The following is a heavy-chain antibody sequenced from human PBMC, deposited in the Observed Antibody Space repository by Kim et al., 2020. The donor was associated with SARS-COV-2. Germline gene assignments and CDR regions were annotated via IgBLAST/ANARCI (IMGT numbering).Heavy chain of an antibody. CDR2: GVST. V-gene: IGHV3-23*01. Sequence: GVSTYYAASVKGRFTISRDNSQNTLYLQMNSRRAEDTAVYYCAKDRSFYYWGQGTLVTVSS. J-gene: IGHJ4*02. CDR3: AKDRSFYY.